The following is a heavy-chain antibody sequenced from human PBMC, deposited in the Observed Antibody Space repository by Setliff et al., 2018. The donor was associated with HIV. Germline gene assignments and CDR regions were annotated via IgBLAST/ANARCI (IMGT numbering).Heavy chain of an antibody. CDR3: AGTAGWELPPRLYYYYYYMDV. CDR1: GYTFTSYY. Sequence: ASVKVSCKASGYTFTSYYMHWVRQAPGQGLEWMGIIDPSGGSTSYAQKFQGRVTMTRDTSTSTVYMELSSLRSEDTAVYYCAGTAGWELPPRLYYYYYYMDVWGKGTTVTVSS. J-gene: IGHJ6*03. V-gene: IGHV1-46*01. D-gene: IGHD1-26*01. CDR2: IDPSGGST.